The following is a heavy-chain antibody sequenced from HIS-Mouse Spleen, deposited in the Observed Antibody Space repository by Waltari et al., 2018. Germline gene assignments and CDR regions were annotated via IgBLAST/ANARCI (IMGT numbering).Heavy chain of an antibody. Sequence: QVQLQQWGAGLLKPSETLSLTCAVYGGSFSGYYWSWIRQPPGKGLEWIGEINHSGSTNYHPSLKSGVTISVDTSKNQFSLKLSSVTAADTAVYYCARGALRGSYYWGEYFQHWGQGTLVTVSS. J-gene: IGHJ1*01. CDR1: GGSFSGYY. CDR2: INHSGST. CDR3: ARGALRGSYYWGEYFQH. V-gene: IGHV4-34*01. D-gene: IGHD1-26*01.